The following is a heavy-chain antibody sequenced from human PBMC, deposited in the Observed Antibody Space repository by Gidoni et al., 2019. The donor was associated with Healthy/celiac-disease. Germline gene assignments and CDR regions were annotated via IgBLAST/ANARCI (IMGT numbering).Heavy chain of an antibody. CDR1: GFTFSSYV. CDR2: IWYDGSNK. Sequence: QVQLVESGGGVVQPGRSLRLSCAASGFTFSSYVMHWGRQAPGKGLEWVEVIWYDGSNKYYADSLKGRFTISRDKSKNTLYLQMNSRRAEDTAGYYCARVLGYCSGGSCPAYGMDVWGQGTTVTVSS. V-gene: IGHV3-33*01. CDR3: ARVLGYCSGGSCPAYGMDV. J-gene: IGHJ6*02. D-gene: IGHD2-15*01.